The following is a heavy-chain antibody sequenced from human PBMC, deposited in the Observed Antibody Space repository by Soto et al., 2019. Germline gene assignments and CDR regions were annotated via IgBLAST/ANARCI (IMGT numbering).Heavy chain of an antibody. D-gene: IGHD4-17*01. V-gene: IGHV3-33*01. Sequence: GGSLRLSCAASGFTFSSYGMHWVRQAPGKGLEWVAVIWYDGSNKYYADSVKGRFTISRDNSKNTLYLQMNSLRAEDTAVYYCAIYYLLEAADYDVIYVRAQRTTVPVS. CDR1: GFTFSSYG. CDR3: AIYYLLEAADYDVIYV. CDR2: IWYDGSNK. J-gene: IGHJ6*02.